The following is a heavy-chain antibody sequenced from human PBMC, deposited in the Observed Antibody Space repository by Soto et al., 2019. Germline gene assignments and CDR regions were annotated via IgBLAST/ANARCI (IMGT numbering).Heavy chain of an antibody. Sequence: EVQLVESGGGLVQPGGSLRLSCAASGFTVSSNYMSWVRQAPGKGLEWVSVIYSGGSTYYADSVKGRFTISRDNSKNTLYLQMNSLRAEDTAVYYCARDGVDSSSFQSDSWYYYYYMDVWGKGTTVTVSS. CDR2: IYSGGST. D-gene: IGHD6-6*01. V-gene: IGHV3-66*01. J-gene: IGHJ6*03. CDR1: GFTVSSNY. CDR3: ARDGVDSSSFQSDSWYYYYYMDV.